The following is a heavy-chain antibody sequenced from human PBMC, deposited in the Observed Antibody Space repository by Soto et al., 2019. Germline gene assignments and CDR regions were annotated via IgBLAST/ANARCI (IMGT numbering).Heavy chain of an antibody. CDR3: ARVVIPGVDFDFWSGPLEYYYYYMDV. CDR2: ISAYNGNT. D-gene: IGHD3-3*01. CDR1: GYTFTSYG. Sequence: ASVKVSCKASGYTFTSYGISWVRQAPGQRLEWMGWISAYNGNTNYAQKLQGRVTMTTDTSTSTAYMELRSLRSDDTAVYYCARVVIPGVDFDFWSGPLEYYYYYMDVSGKGTTVTVSS. J-gene: IGHJ6*03. V-gene: IGHV1-18*01.